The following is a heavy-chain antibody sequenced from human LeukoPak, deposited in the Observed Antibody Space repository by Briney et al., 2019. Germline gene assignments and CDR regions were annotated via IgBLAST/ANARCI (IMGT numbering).Heavy chain of an antibody. CDR1: GYTFTSYD. D-gene: IGHD3-10*01. CDR2: MNPNSGNT. Sequence: GASVKVSCKASGYTFTSYDINWVRQATGQGLEWMGWMNPNSGNTGYAQKFQGRVTMTRNTSISTAYMELSSLRSEDTAVYYCARGRRPPTRWFGELGPPFDYWGQGTLVTVSS. V-gene: IGHV1-8*01. J-gene: IGHJ4*02. CDR3: ARGRRPPTRWFGELGPPFDY.